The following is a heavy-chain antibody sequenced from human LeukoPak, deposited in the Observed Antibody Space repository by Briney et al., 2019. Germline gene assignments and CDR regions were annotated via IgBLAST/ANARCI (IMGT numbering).Heavy chain of an antibody. Sequence: GGSQRLSCVASGFTFNSYWMSWVRQAPGKGLEWVANIKQKGSGKYYVDSVKDRFTISRDNAKNKQYLQMNILRDKDTAIHKCAGLSAGFYDTNDYAWGQGTLVTVSS. J-gene: IGHJ5*02. CDR1: GFTFNSYW. V-gene: IGHV3-7*03. CDR3: AGLSAGFYDTNDYA. D-gene: IGHD3-22*01. CDR2: IKQKGSGK.